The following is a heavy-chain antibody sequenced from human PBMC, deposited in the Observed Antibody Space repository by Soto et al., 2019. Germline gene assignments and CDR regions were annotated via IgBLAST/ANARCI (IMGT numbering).Heavy chain of an antibody. V-gene: IGHV1-3*01. CDR1: GYTFTSYA. D-gene: IGHD6-19*01. CDR2: INAGNGNT. Sequence: ASVKVSCKASGYTFTSYAMHWVRQAPGQRLEWMGWINAGNGNTKYSQKFQGRVTITRDTSASTAYMELSSLRSEDTAVYYCARAKWLHDAFDIWGQGTMVTVSS. CDR3: ARAKWLHDAFDI. J-gene: IGHJ3*02.